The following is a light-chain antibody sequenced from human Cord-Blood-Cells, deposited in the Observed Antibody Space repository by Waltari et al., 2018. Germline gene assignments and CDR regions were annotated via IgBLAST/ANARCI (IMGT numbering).Light chain of an antibody. CDR3: SSYTSSSTLV. CDR1: SSDVGGYNY. Sequence: QSALTQPASVSGSPGQSITISCTGTSSDVGGYNYVSWYQQHPGQAPKLMMYDVSTRPSGVSNRFSGSKSGNTASLTISGLQAEDEAEYYCSSYTSSSTLVVGGGTKLTVL. CDR2: DVS. V-gene: IGLV2-14*01. J-gene: IGLJ2*01.